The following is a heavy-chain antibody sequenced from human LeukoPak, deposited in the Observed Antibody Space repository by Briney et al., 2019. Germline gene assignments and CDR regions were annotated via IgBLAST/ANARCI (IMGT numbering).Heavy chain of an antibody. CDR2: ISSDSTYI. CDR1: GFTFSTYT. CDR3: APTGKVAVGIGY. D-gene: IGHD6-19*01. V-gene: IGHV3-21*01. Sequence: GGSLRLSCAASGFTFSTYTMNWVRQAPGKGLEGVSSISSDSTYIYYADSVKGRFTISRDNAKNSLYLQMNSLRAEDTAVYYCAPTGKVAVGIGYWGQGTLVTVSS. J-gene: IGHJ4*02.